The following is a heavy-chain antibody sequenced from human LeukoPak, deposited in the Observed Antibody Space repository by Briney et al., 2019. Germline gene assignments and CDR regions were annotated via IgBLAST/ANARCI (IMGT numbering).Heavy chain of an antibody. J-gene: IGHJ6*02. CDR2: INSDGSST. V-gene: IGHV3-74*01. Sequence: AGGSLRLSCAASGFTFSSYWMHWVRQAPGKGLVWVSRINSDGSSTSYADSVKGRFTISRDNSKNTLYLQMNSLRAEDTAVYYCARAHGWYVIPPYGMDVWGQGTTVTVSS. D-gene: IGHD6-19*01. CDR1: GFTFSSYW. CDR3: ARAHGWYVIPPYGMDV.